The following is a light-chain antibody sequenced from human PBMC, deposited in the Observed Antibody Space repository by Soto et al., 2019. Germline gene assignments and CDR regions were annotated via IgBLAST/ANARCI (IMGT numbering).Light chain of an antibody. J-gene: IGKJ1*01. Sequence: DIQMTQSASTLSASVGDRVTITCRASQSISSGLAWYQQKPGKAPKLLSYDAYSLESGVPSRFSGSGSGTEFTLTISSLQPDDFATYYCQQYNSYSPTFGQGTKVEIK. CDR3: QQYNSYSPT. CDR1: QSISSG. CDR2: DAY. V-gene: IGKV1-5*01.